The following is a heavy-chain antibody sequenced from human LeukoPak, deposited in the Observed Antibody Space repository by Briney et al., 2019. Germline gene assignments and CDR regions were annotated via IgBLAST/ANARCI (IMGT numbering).Heavy chain of an antibody. D-gene: IGHD5-18*01. V-gene: IGHV4-59*01. CDR1: GGSISNYY. CDR3: ARVWDTAMATGFDY. Sequence: PSETLSLTCNVSGGSISNYYWSWIRQPPGKGLEWTGYIYYSGSTNYNPSLKSRVTISVDTSKNQFSLKLSSVTAADTAVYYCARVWDTAMATGFDYWGQGTLVTVSS. J-gene: IGHJ4*02. CDR2: IYYSGST.